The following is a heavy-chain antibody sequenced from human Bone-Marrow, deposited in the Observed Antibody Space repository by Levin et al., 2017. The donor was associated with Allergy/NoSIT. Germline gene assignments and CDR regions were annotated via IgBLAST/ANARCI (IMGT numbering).Heavy chain of an antibody. CDR2: ISSSSSTI. CDR3: AREPWARRYFDPHDAFDI. D-gene: IGHD3-9*01. Sequence: GGSLRLSCAASGFTFSSYSMNWVRQAPGKGLEWVSYISSSSSTIYYADSVKGRFTISRDNAKNSLYLQMNSLRDEDTAVYYCAREPWARRYFDPHDAFDIWGQGTMVTVSS. CDR1: GFTFSSYS. V-gene: IGHV3-48*02. J-gene: IGHJ3*02.